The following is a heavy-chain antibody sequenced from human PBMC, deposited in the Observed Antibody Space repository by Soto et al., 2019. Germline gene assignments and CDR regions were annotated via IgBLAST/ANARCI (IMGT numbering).Heavy chain of an antibody. Sequence: QLPLQASGPGLVKPSETLSRTCTVSGGSISSSSYYWAWIRQPPGTGLEWIGSIYYSGSTYYNPSPKRRVTIAVDTSKNQFSLKLRSVTAADTAVYYCARGPCSSSSCTDAFDIWGQGTMVTVSS. V-gene: IGHV4-39*01. D-gene: IGHD2-2*01. CDR3: ARGPCSSSSCTDAFDI. J-gene: IGHJ3*02. CDR1: GGSISSSSYY. CDR2: IYYSGST.